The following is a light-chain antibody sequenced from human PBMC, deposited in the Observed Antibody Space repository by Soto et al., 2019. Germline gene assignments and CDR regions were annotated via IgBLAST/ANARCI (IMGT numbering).Light chain of an antibody. CDR3: HQYDYWPFT. CDR1: QSVSNK. J-gene: IGKJ4*01. V-gene: IGKV3D-15*01. CDR2: ATS. Sequence: EIVLTRSPATLSVSPGETVSLSCRASQSVSNKLAWFQQKPGQAPRLLMSATSTRATGIPARFSGSGSGTEFTLTVSSLQSEDFALYFCHQYDYWPFTFGGGTKVDMK.